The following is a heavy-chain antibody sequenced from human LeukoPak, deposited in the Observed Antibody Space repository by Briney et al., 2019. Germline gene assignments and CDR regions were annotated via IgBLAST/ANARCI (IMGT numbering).Heavy chain of an antibody. D-gene: IGHD6-19*01. V-gene: IGHV1-18*04. CDR2: ISAYNGNT. CDR3: ARDPYSSGWYYFDY. CDR1: GYTFTSYG. Sequence: ASVTVSFTASGYTFTSYGISWVRQAPGQGLEWMGWISAYNGNTNYAQKLQGRVTMTTDTSTSTAYMELRSLRSDDTAVYYCARDPYSSGWYYFDYWGQGTLVTVSS. J-gene: IGHJ4*02.